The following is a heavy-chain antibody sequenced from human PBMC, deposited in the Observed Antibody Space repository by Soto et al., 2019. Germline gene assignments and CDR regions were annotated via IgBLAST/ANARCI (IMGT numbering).Heavy chain of an antibody. CDR3: ARDGGIVVVPAALGRLGMDV. CDR1: GFTFSSYS. J-gene: IGHJ6*02. Sequence: PGGSLRLSCAASGFTFSSYSMNWVRQAPGEGLAXVSSIRSSSSYIYYADSVKGRFTISRDNAKNSLYLQMNSLRAEDTAVYYCARDGGIVVVPAALGRLGMDVWGQGTTVTVSS. CDR2: IRSSSSYI. D-gene: IGHD2-2*01. V-gene: IGHV3-21*01.